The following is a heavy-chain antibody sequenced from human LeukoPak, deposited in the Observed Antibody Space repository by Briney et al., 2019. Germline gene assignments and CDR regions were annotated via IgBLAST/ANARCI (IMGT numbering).Heavy chain of an antibody. CDR3: ARVCSSGRCLDY. CDR1: GYSMSSGYY. J-gene: IGHJ4*02. Sequence: SETLSLTCTVSGYSMSSGYYWAWMRQPPGKGLEWIGSINHSGSTYYNPSLKSRVTVSVDTSKNQVSLRLITVTAADTAVYYCARVCSSGRCLDYWGQGTLVTVSS. D-gene: IGHD2-15*01. CDR2: INHSGST. V-gene: IGHV4-38-2*02.